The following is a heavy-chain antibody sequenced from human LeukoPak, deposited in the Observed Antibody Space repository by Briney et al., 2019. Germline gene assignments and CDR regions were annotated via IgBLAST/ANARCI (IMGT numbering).Heavy chain of an antibody. CDR3: ASDQRYAFDY. J-gene: IGHJ4*02. CDR2: IRTSAEGANYA. D-gene: IGHD3-9*01. CDR1: GFIFTDYP. Sequence: PGGSLRLSCAPSGFIFTDYPMNWVRQAPGKGLEWVSNIRTSAEGANYAYYADSVKGRVTISRDDAKNTLYLQMNSLRDDDTAVYYCASDQRYAFDYWGQGSLVTVSS. V-gene: IGHV3-48*02.